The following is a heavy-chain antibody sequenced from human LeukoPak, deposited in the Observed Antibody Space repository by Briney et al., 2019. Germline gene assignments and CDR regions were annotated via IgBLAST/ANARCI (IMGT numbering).Heavy chain of an antibody. Sequence: PSETLSLTCIVSGGSISSISSNNYHWGWIRQPPGKGLEWIGSIYYSGSTYYNPSLKSRVTISVDTSKNQFSLKLSSVTAADTALYYCAREMGVVTAHGIDVWGQGTTVTVSS. D-gene: IGHD4-23*01. J-gene: IGHJ6*02. V-gene: IGHV4-39*02. CDR2: IYYSGST. CDR1: GGSISSISSNNYH. CDR3: AREMGVVTAHGIDV.